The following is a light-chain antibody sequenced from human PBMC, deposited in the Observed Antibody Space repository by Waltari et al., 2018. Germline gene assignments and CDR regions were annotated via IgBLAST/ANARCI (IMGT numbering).Light chain of an antibody. V-gene: IGKV4-1*01. J-gene: IGKJ4*01. CDR3: QQYYSTPYT. CDR1: QSLLSSFNSKTY. Sequence: DIVLTQSPDSLAVPLGERATINCKSSQSLLSSFNSKTYIAWYQQKPGQPPKLLINWASARGSGVPERFSGSGSETDFTLTISSLQAEDVAVYYCQQYYSTPYTFGGGTKVEIK. CDR2: WAS.